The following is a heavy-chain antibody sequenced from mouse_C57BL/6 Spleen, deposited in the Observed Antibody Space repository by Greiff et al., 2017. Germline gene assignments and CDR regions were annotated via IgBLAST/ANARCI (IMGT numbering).Heavy chain of an antibody. J-gene: IGHJ3*01. Sequence: VQLQQPGPELVKPGASVKLSCKASGYTFTSYWMHWVQQRPGQGLAWIGNITPSNGGTNYNEKCKSKATLTVDKPSSTAYMQLRSLTSEDSAVYYCARGYSNYGAWFAYWGQGTLVTGSA. D-gene: IGHD2-5*01. CDR1: GYTFTSYW. CDR2: ITPSNGGT. V-gene: IGHV1-53*01. CDR3: ARGYSNYGAWFAY.